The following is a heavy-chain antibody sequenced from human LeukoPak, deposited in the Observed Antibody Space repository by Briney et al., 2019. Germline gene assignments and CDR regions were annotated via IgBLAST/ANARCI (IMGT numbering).Heavy chain of an antibody. CDR3: ARLLCSSTSCPFNY. CDR1: GYSFTNYW. Sequence: GESLKISCKGSGYSFTNYWIGWVRQMPGKGLDWMGIIYPGDSDSRYSPSFQGQVTMSTDKSIGTAYLQWSTLKASDTAMYYCARLLCSSTSCPFNYWGQGTLVTVSS. V-gene: IGHV5-51*01. D-gene: IGHD2-2*01. CDR2: IYPGDSDS. J-gene: IGHJ4*02.